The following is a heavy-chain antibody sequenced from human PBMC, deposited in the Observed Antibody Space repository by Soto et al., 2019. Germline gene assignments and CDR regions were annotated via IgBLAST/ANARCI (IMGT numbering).Heavy chain of an antibody. J-gene: IGHJ6*02. CDR2: ISWDGGST. V-gene: IGHV3-43*01. CDR1: GFTFDDYT. Sequence: GGSLRLSCAASGFTFDDYTMHWVRQAPGKGLEWVSLISWDGGSTYYADSVMGRFTISRDNSKNSLYLQMNSLRTEDTALYYCAKDLADYYYGMDVWGQGTTVTVSS. CDR3: AKDLADYYYGMDV.